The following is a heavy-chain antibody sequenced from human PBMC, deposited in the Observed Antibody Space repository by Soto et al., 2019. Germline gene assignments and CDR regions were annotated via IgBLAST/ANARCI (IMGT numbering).Heavy chain of an antibody. Sequence: GASLRLSCAASGFTFSSYAMHWVRQAPGKGLEWVAVISYDGSNKYYADSVKGRFTISRDNSKNTLYLQMNSLRAEDTAVYYCARDWGSAPSPDYWGEGTLVTGSS. V-gene: IGHV3-30-3*01. CDR1: GFTFSSYA. CDR3: ARDWGSAPSPDY. CDR2: ISYDGSNK. J-gene: IGHJ4*02. D-gene: IGHD3-16*01.